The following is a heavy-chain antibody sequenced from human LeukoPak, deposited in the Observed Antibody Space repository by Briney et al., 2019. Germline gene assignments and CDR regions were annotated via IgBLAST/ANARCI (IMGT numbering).Heavy chain of an antibody. J-gene: IGHJ4*02. CDR1: GFHFSKAW. Sequence: GGSLRLSCAASGFHFSKAWMSWVGQATGKALEWVGCIKSKTDGRTTDYAAPVKGRFTISRDDSKNTLYLQMNSLKTEDTAVYYCTTDHPGGHWGQGTLVTVSS. CDR2: IKSKTDGRTT. CDR3: TTDHPGGH. V-gene: IGHV3-15*01. D-gene: IGHD3-16*01.